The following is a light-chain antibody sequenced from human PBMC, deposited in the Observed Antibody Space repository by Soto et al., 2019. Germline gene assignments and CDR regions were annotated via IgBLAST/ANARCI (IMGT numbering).Light chain of an antibody. CDR1: SSDVGGYNY. CDR3: SLNTSSRPLV. Sequence: QSALTQPASVSGSPGQSITISCTGTSSDVGGYNYVSWYQQHPGKAPKLMIYDVSKRPSGVSNRFSGSKSGNTAPLTISGLPAEDEGDYYCSLNTSSRPLVFGGGTKLTVL. CDR2: DVS. J-gene: IGLJ2*01. V-gene: IGLV2-14*01.